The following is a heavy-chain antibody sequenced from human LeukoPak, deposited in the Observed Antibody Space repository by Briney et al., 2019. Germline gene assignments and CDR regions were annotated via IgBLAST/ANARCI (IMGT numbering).Heavy chain of an antibody. CDR1: GGSISSYY. V-gene: IGHV4-59*08. D-gene: IGHD7-27*01. J-gene: IGHJ4*02. CDR2: IYYSGST. CDR3: ARLVTGLNDY. Sequence: PSETLSLTCTVSGGSISSYYWSWIRQPPGKGLEWIGYIYYSGSTNYNPSLKSRVTISVDTSKNQFSLKLSSVTAADTAVYYCARLVTGLNDYWGQGTLVTVSS.